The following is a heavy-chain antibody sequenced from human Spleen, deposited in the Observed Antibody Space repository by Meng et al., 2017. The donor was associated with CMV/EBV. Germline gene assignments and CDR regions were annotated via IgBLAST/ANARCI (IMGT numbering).Heavy chain of an antibody. CDR1: DSVSSNSAT. V-gene: IGHV6-1*01. CDR3: ARYIARGAGRRWFDP. CDR2: TYYRSKWYN. Sequence: DSVSSNSATWNWIRQSPSRGLEWLGRTYYRSKWYNDYAISVKSRITINPDTSKNQFSLQLNSVTPEDTAVYYCARYIARGAGRRWFDPWGQGTLVTVSS. D-gene: IGHD3-10*01. J-gene: IGHJ5*02.